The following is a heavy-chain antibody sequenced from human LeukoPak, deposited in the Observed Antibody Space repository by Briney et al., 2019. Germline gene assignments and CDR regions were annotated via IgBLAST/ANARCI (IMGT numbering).Heavy chain of an antibody. J-gene: IGHJ4*02. Sequence: GSLRLSCAASGFTFSSYAMSWVRQAPGKGLEWVSAISGSGGSTYYADSVKGRFTISRDNSKNTLYLQMNSLRAEDTAVYYCAETWSGYLDTFDYWGQGTLVTVSS. CDR1: GFTFSSYA. D-gene: IGHD3-3*01. CDR3: AETWSGYLDTFDY. CDR2: ISGSGGST. V-gene: IGHV3-23*01.